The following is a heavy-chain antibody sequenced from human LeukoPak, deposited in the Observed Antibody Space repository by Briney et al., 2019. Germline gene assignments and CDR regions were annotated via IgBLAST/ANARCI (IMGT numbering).Heavy chain of an antibody. V-gene: IGHV3-23*01. J-gene: IGHJ4*02. Sequence: SGGSLRLSCAASEFTFSSYAMSWVRQAPGQGLEWVSAISGSGGSTYYADSVEGRFTISRDNSKNTLYLHMSSLRAKDTAVYYCAKDRDHDQYYFDYWGQGALVTVSS. CDR2: ISGSGGST. CDR3: AKDRDHDQYYFDY. CDR1: EFTFSSYA.